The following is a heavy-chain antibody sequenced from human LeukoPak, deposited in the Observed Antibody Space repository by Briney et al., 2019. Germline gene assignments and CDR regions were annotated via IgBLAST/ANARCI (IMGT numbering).Heavy chain of an antibody. CDR3: ASGPMNIAVAGTGKWFDP. D-gene: IGHD6-13*01. CDR2: INHSGST. J-gene: IGHJ5*02. CDR1: GGSFSGYY. V-gene: IGHV4-34*01. Sequence: TSETLSLTCAVYGGSFSGYYWSWIRQPPGKGLEWIGEINHSGSTNYNPSLKSRVTISVDTSKNQFSLKLSSVTAADTAVYYCASGPMNIAVAGTGKWFDPWGQGTLVTVSS.